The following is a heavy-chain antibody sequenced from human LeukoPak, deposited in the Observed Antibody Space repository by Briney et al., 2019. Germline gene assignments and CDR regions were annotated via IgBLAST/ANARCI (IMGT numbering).Heavy chain of an antibody. J-gene: IGHJ3*02. Sequence: GGSLRLSCAASGFTFSSYSMNWVRQAPGKGPEWVSSISSSSSYIYYADSVKGRFTISRDNAKNSLYPQMNSLRAEDTAVYYCAREGITIFGVVTGDAFDIWGQGTMVTVSS. D-gene: IGHD3-3*01. CDR3: AREGITIFGVVTGDAFDI. CDR1: GFTFSSYS. CDR2: ISSSSSYI. V-gene: IGHV3-21*01.